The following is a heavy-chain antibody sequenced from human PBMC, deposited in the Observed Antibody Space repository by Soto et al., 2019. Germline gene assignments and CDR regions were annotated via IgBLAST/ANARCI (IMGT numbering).Heavy chain of an antibody. V-gene: IGHV4-59*08. CDR3: ARYNWNYSDANYYYYMDV. D-gene: IGHD1-7*01. Sequence: PSGTLSLTCTVSGGSISSSYWTWIRQPPGKGLEWIGYIYYSGSTNYNPSLKSRVTISVDTSKNQFSLKLSSVTAADTAVYYCARYNWNYSDANYYYYMDVWGKGTTVTVSS. CDR2: IYYSGST. J-gene: IGHJ6*03. CDR1: GGSISSSY.